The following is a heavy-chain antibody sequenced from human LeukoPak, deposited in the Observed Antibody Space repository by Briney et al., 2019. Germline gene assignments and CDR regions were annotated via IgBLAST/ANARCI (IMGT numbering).Heavy chain of an antibody. V-gene: IGHV1-2*02. CDR1: GYTFTAYY. CDR2: INPNSGGT. D-gene: IGHD1-26*01. Sequence: GASVKVSCKASGYTFTAYYMHWVRQAPGQGLEWMGCINPNSGGTNYAQKFQGRVTMTRDTSISTAYMELRRLRSDDTAVYYCAREGAGIVGTTTIDYWGQGALVTVSS. CDR3: AREGAGIVGTTTIDY. J-gene: IGHJ4*02.